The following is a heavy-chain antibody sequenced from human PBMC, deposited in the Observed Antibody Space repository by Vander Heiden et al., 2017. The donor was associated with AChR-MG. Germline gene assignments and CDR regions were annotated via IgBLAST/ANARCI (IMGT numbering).Heavy chain of an antibody. CDR2: ISYDGSNK. CDR3: RGYSYGWALGDY. V-gene: IGHV3-30-3*01. J-gene: IGHJ4*02. D-gene: IGHD5-18*01. Sequence: QVQLVESGGGVVQPGRSLRLSCAASGFTFSSYAMHWVRQAPGKGLEWVAVISYDGSNKYYADSVKGRFTISRDNSKNTLYLQMNSLRAEDTAVYYCRGYSYGWALGDYWGQGTLVTVSS. CDR1: GFTFSSYA.